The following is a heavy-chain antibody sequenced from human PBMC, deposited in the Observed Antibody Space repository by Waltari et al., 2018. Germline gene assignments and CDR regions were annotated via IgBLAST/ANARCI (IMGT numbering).Heavy chain of an antibody. CDR2: IYWNDDK. CDR1: GFSLSTSGVG. D-gene: IGHD1-26*01. Sequence: QITLKESGPTLVKLTQTLTLTCTFSGFSLSTSGVGVGWIRQPPGKALEWLALIYWNDDKRYSPSLKSRLTITKDTSKNQVVLTMTNMDPVDTATYYCAHRPPSGSYAGNWFDPWGQGTLVTVSS. J-gene: IGHJ5*02. CDR3: AHRPPSGSYAGNWFDP. V-gene: IGHV2-5*01.